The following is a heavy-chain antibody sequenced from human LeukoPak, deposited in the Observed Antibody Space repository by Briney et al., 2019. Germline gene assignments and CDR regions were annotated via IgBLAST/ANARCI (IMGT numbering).Heavy chain of an antibody. D-gene: IGHD6-19*01. CDR2: IYYSGST. J-gene: IGHJ4*02. CDR1: GGSISSYY. V-gene: IGHV4-59*01. Sequence: SETLSLTCTVSGGSISSYYWSWTRQPPGKGLEWIGYIYYSGSTNYNSSLKSRVTISVDTSKNQFSLKLSSVTAADTAVYYCARVAVDTFDYWGQGTLVTVSS. CDR3: ARVAVDTFDY.